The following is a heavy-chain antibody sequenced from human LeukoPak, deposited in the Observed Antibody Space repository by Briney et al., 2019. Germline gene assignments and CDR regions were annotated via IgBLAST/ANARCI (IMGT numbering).Heavy chain of an antibody. CDR2: IYPRDGST. V-gene: IGHV1-46*01. J-gene: IGHJ4*02. Sequence: ASVRVSCKASGYTFTSYYMHWVRQAPGQGLEWMGMIYPRDGSTSYAQKFQGRVTVTRDTSTSTVHMELSGLRSEDTAVYYCARDQEGFDYWGQGTLVTVSS. CDR1: GYTFTSYY. CDR3: ARDQEGFDY.